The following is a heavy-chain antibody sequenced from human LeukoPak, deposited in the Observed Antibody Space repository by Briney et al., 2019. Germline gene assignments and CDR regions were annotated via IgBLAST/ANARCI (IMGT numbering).Heavy chain of an antibody. Sequence: ASVKVSCKASGYTFTSYDINWVRQAPGQGLEWMGIINPSGGSTSYAQKFQGRVTMTRDTSTSTVYMELSSLRSEDTAVYYCARVIHDYYGSGSYRDWGQGTLVTVSS. CDR2: INPSGGST. CDR3: ARVIHDYYGSGSYRD. V-gene: IGHV1-46*01. J-gene: IGHJ4*02. D-gene: IGHD3-10*01. CDR1: GYTFTSYD.